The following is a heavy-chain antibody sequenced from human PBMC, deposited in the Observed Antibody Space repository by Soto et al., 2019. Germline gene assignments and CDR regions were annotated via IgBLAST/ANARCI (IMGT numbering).Heavy chain of an antibody. CDR2: ITSDATTI. Sequence: GGSLRLSCAASGFTFSDYYMSWVRQAPGKGLEWVSYITSDATTIYYADSVKGRFTISRDNARNSLYLQMNSLRAEDSAMYYCARPSCTTTSCFYYFDSGGQGTLVTVSS. CDR3: ARPSCTTTSCFYYFDS. D-gene: IGHD2-2*01. CDR1: GFTFSDYY. V-gene: IGHV3-11*01. J-gene: IGHJ4*02.